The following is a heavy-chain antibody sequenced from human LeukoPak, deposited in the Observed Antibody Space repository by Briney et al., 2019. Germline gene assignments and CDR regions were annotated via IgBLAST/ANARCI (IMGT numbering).Heavy chain of an antibody. CDR2: ISLTGQT. J-gene: IGHJ4*02. V-gene: IGHV4/OR15-8*02. CDR3: SRESGAFCPFGY. Sequence: SETLSLTCGVSGGSISGTNWWSLVRQPPGQGLEWIGGISLTGQTNYNPSLNGRVTMSLDKSSNQLSLNLTSVTAADTATYYCSRESGAFCPFGYWGQGTLVIVSS. CDR1: GGSISGTNW. D-gene: IGHD1-26*01.